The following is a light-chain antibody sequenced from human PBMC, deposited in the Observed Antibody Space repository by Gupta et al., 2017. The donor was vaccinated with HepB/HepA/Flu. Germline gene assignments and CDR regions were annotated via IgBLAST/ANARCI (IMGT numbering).Light chain of an antibody. V-gene: IGKV1-39*01. CDR3: QQCDSTTLT. Sequence: IQTTHSPSSLSASVGDRVTITCRASQSISSYLNWYQQKPGKAPKLLIYAASSLQTGVPSRFSGSGSGTDFTLTISRLQPEDFATYYCQQCDSTTLTFGGGTKVEIK. CDR1: QSISSY. J-gene: IGKJ4*01. CDR2: AAS.